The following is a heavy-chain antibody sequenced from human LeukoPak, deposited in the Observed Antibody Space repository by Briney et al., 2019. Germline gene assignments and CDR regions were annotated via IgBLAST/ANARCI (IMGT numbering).Heavy chain of an antibody. Sequence: GGSLRLSCAASGFTFDDYGISWVRQAPGKGLEWVSGINLNGGSTGYADSVNGRFTISRDNATNSLYLQMNSLRAEATALYYCARGFGTPKYYYDSSGYYWGTNFDYWGQGTLVTVSS. CDR1: GFTFDDYG. V-gene: IGHV3-20*04. J-gene: IGHJ4*02. CDR3: ARGFGTPKYYYDSSGYYWGTNFDY. D-gene: IGHD3-22*01. CDR2: INLNGGST.